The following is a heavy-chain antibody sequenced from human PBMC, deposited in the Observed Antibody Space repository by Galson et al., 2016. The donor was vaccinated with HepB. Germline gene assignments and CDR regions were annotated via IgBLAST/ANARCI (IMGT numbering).Heavy chain of an antibody. J-gene: IGHJ6*02. CDR1: GFTFSNAW. CDR3: TTDNICSGSGCYPSYHYYGMDV. Sequence: SLRLSCAASGFTFSNAWMSWVRQAPGKGLEWLGRIKNKADGGTSNYAAPVKGRFTISRDDSKTTLYLQMNSLKTEDTAVYYCTTDNICSGSGCYPSYHYYGMDVWGQGTTVTVSS. CDR2: IKNKADGGTS. D-gene: IGHD2-2*01. V-gene: IGHV3-15*01.